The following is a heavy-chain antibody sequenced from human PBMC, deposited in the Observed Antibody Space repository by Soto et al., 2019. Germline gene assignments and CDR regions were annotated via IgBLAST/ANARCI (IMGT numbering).Heavy chain of an antibody. CDR2: TLYDGSQK. CDR3: AKDLTEGVYYGMDV. J-gene: IGHJ6*02. CDR1: GFSFGSYG. V-gene: IGHV3-30*18. D-gene: IGHD3-9*01. Sequence: GGSLRLSCAASGFSFGSYGMHWVRQAPGKGLEWLAVTLYDGSQKFYADSVKGRVTTSRDNSKNTLYLQMNSLAAEDTATYYCAKDLTEGVYYGMDVWGQGTTVTVSS.